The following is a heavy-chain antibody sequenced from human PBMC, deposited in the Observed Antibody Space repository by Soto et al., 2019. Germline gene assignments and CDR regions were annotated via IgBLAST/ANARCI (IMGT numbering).Heavy chain of an antibody. CDR2: IIPIFGTA. J-gene: IGHJ3*02. V-gene: IGHV1-69*13. CDR1: GGTLSSYA. CDR3: ATDRDYGSGSDAFDI. D-gene: IGHD3-10*01. Sequence: SVKVSCKASGGTLSSYAISWVRQAPGQGLEWMGGIIPIFGTANYAQKFQGRVTITADESTSTAYMELSSLRSEDTAVYYCATDRDYGSGSDAFDIWGQGTMVT.